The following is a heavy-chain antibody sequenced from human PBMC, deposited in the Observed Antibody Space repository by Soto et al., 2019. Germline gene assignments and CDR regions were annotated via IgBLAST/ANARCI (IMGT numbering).Heavy chain of an antibody. V-gene: IGHV1-69*01. CDR2: IIPISDTT. J-gene: IGHJ6*02. Sequence: QVQLVQSGAEVKKPGSSVKVSCKASGGTFSSYAISWVRQAPGQGLEWMGGIIPISDTTNYAQKFQGRVTSTADEYKSTAYMELSSLRSEDTAVYYCARSQGSSTSLEIYYYYYYGMDVWGQGTTVTVSS. D-gene: IGHD2-2*01. CDR1: GGTFSSYA. CDR3: ARSQGSSTSLEIYYYYYYGMDV.